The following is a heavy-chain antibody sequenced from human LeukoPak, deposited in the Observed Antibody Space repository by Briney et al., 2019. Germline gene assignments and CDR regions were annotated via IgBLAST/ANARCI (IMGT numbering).Heavy chain of an antibody. V-gene: IGHV3-20*04. CDR3: ARAKDVVVVVGPDAFDI. Sequence: GGSLRLSCAASGFSFSTYWMYWVRQVPGKGLEWVSGITWNGGSTGYADSVKGRFTISRDNAKNSLYLQMNSLRVEDTALYYCARAKDVVVVVGPDAFDIWGQGTTVTVSS. CDR1: GFSFSTYW. J-gene: IGHJ3*02. D-gene: IGHD2-15*01. CDR2: ITWNGGST.